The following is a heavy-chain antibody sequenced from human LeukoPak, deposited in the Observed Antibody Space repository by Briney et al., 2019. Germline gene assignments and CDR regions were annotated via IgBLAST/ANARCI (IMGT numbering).Heavy chain of an antibody. Sequence: PGGSLRLSCAASGFIVSSYSMCWVRQAPGKGLEWVSVITGSGGNTYYADSVKGRFTISKDNSKNTVYLQMSSLRVDDTAVYYCAKAASSSWPSYYYGMDVWGQGTTVTVSS. D-gene: IGHD6-13*01. CDR3: AKAASSSWPSYYYGMDV. J-gene: IGHJ6*02. CDR1: GFIVSSYS. CDR2: ITGSGGNT. V-gene: IGHV3-23*01.